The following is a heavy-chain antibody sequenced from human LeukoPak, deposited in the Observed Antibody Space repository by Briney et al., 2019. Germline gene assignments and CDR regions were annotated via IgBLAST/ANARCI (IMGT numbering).Heavy chain of an antibody. Sequence: GGSLRLSCAASGFTFSSYAMSWVRQAPGKGLDWVSPISGSGGDTYYSDSVRGRFTISRDNSKNTLYMQMNSLSVEDTAVYYCANLEPVPGGGAFDIWGQGTMVTVSS. CDR1: GFTFSSYA. J-gene: IGHJ3*02. V-gene: IGHV3-23*01. D-gene: IGHD1-14*01. CDR2: ISGSGGDT. CDR3: ANLEPVPGGGAFDI.